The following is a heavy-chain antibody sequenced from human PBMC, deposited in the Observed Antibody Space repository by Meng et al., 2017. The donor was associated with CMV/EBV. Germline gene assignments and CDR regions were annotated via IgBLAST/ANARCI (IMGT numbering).Heavy chain of an antibody. CDR3: ATRRITGPLDY. Sequence: VPLGQSGAEVKKPGAPGKVPLKGFGYNPTELSKHWVRQGPGKGVEWMGGFDPEDGETIHGQKVQGRVTMTEDTSTDTAYMELSSLRSEDTAVYYCATRRITGPLDYWGQGTLVTVSS. V-gene: IGHV1-24*01. CDR1: GYNPTELS. CDR2: FDPEDGET. D-gene: IGHD1-20*01. J-gene: IGHJ4*02.